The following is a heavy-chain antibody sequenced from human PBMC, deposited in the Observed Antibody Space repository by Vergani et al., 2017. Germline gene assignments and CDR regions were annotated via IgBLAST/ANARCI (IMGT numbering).Heavy chain of an antibody. CDR1: GFTFSSYG. CDR2: IRYDGSNK. J-gene: IGHJ3*02. Sequence: QVQLVESGGGVVQPGGSLRLSCAASGFTFSSYGMHWVRQAPGKGLEWVAFIRYDGSNKYYADSVKGRFTISRDNSKNTLYLQMNSLRAEDTAVYYCAKDIMPLVATLRNAFDIWGQGTMVTVSS. D-gene: IGHD5-12*01. CDR3: AKDIMPLVATLRNAFDI. V-gene: IGHV3-30*02.